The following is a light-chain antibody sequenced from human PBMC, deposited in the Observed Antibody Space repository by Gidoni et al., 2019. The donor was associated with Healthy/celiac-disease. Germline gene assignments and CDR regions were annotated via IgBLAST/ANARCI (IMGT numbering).Light chain of an antibody. CDR1: QGISSY. Sequence: IQLTQSPSFLSASVGDRVTITCRSSQGISSYLAWYQQKPGKAPKLLIYAASTLQSGVPSRFSGSGSGTEFTLTISSLQPEDFATYYCQQLNSYPRTFGQXTKVEIK. V-gene: IGKV1-9*01. J-gene: IGKJ1*01. CDR2: AAS. CDR3: QQLNSYPRT.